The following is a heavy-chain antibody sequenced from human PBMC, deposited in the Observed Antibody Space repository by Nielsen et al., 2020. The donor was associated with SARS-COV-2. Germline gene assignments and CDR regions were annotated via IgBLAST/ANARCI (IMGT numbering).Heavy chain of an antibody. CDR2: INPSLSST. D-gene: IGHD3-16*01. J-gene: IGHJ6*02. Sequence: ASVKVSCKASGYSFTSYYIHWVRQAPGQGLEWMGTINPSLSSTEFAQKFQGRVTMTRDTSTSTAYMDLSSLRFEDTAVYYCARDGGRRLGPYFDILSRSYENYYGMDVWGQGTTVTVSS. CDR1: GYSFTSYY. V-gene: IGHV1-46*01. CDR3: ARDGGRRLGPYFDILSRSYENYYGMDV.